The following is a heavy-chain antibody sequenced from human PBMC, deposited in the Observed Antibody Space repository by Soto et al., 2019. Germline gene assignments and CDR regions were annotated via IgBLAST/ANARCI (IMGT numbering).Heavy chain of an antibody. J-gene: IGHJ4*02. V-gene: IGHV1-18*01. D-gene: IGHD5-12*01. CDR3: ARSSEPKSNILDIVATIIFDY. CDR1: GYTFTSYG. Sequence: ASVKVSCKASGYTFTSYGISWVRQAPGQGLEWMGWISAYNGNTNYAQKLQGRVTMTTDTSTSTAYMELRSLRSDDTAVYYCARSSEPKSNILDIVATIIFDYWGQGTLVTVSS. CDR2: ISAYNGNT.